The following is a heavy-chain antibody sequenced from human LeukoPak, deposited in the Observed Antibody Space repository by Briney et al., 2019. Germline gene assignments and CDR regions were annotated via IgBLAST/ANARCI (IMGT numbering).Heavy chain of an antibody. CDR1: AFTFRSYG. V-gene: IGHV3-30*02. Sequence: GGSLRLSCAASAFTFRSYGMHWVRQAPGKGLEWVAFIRYDGSNKYYADSVKGRFTISRDNSKNTLYLQMNSLRAEDTAVYYCAREVYDYVWGSYRPYYFDYWGQGTLVTVSS. CDR3: AREVYDYVWGSYRPYYFDY. CDR2: IRYDGSNK. J-gene: IGHJ4*02. D-gene: IGHD3-16*02.